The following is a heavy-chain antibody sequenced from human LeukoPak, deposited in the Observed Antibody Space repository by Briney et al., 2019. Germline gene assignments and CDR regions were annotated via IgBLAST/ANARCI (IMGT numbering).Heavy chain of an antibody. CDR1: GYTFTSYG. Sequence: ASVKVSCKASGYTFTSYGISWVRQAPGQGLEWTGWISAYNGNTNYAQKLQGRVTMTTDTSTSTAYMELRSLRSDDTAVYYCARASFMGLYDSGGYPRDYWGQGTLVTVSS. D-gene: IGHD3-22*01. CDR2: ISAYNGNT. V-gene: IGHV1-18*01. J-gene: IGHJ4*02. CDR3: ARASFMGLYDSGGYPRDY.